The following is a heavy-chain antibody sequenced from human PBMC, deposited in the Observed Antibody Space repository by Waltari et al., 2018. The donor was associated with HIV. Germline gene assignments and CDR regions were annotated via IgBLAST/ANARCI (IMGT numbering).Heavy chain of an antibody. CDR3: APLGLYYYDTPAYYGMDV. Sequence: QLQLQESGPGLVKPSETLSLTCTVSGGSISSSSYYWGWIRQPHGKGLEWIGSIYYSGSTYYNPSLKSRVTISVDTSKNQFSLKLSSVTAADTAVYYCAPLGLYYYDTPAYYGMDVWGQGTTVTVSS. CDR1: GGSISSSSYY. CDR2: IYYSGST. V-gene: IGHV4-39*01. J-gene: IGHJ6*02. D-gene: IGHD3-22*01.